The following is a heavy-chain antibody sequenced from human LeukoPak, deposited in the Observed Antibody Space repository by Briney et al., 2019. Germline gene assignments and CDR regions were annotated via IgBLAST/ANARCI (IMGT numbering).Heavy chain of an antibody. CDR2: INHSGST. D-gene: IGHD2-2*01. V-gene: IGHV4-34*01. Sequence: PSETLSLTCAVYGGSFSGYYWSWIRQPPGKGLEWIGEINHSGSTNYNPSLKSRVTISVDTSKNQFSLKLSSVTAADTAVYYCASYWGGYCNSTSCYREGFDYWGQGTLVTVSS. J-gene: IGHJ4*02. CDR3: ASYWGGYCNSTSCYREGFDY. CDR1: GGSFSGYY.